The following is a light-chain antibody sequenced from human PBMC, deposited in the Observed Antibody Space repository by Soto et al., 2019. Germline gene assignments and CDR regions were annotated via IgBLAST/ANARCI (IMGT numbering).Light chain of an antibody. CDR3: NSYPSSSTYV. V-gene: IGLV2-14*03. Sequence: QSVLTQPASVSGSPGQSITISCTGTSSDVGGFNYVSWYQQHPGKAPKLMIYDVTNRPSGVSYRFSGSKSGNTASLTISGLQAEDEADYYCNSYPSSSTYVFGTGTKVTV. J-gene: IGLJ1*01. CDR2: DVT. CDR1: SSDVGGFNY.